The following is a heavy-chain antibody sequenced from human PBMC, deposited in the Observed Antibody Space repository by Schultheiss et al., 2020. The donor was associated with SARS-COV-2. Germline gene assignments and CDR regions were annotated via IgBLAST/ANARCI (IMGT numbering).Heavy chain of an antibody. CDR3: ARDRGITGTRRRYGMDV. V-gene: IGHV3-30-3*01. Sequence: GGSLRLSCAASGFTFSNSDMNWVRQAPGKGLEWVAVISYDGSNKYYADSVKGRFTISRDNSKNTLYLQMNSLRAEDTAVYYCARDRGITGTRRRYGMDVWGQGTTVTVSS. CDR2: ISYDGSNK. CDR1: GFTFSNSD. J-gene: IGHJ6*02. D-gene: IGHD1-7*01.